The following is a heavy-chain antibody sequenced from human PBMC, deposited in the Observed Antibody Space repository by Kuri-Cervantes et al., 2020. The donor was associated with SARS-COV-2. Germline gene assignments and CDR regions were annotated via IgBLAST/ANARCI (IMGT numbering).Heavy chain of an antibody. D-gene: IGHD3-10*01. CDR3: ALGSGSTSYYFYYYMDI. CDR2: IYYTGST. V-gene: IGHV4-30-4*08. Sequence: SETLSLTCSVSGGSISSGDYSCFWLRQPPGGGLEWIGYIYYTGSTYYNPSLKSRVSMSVDTSKNQFSLKLTSVTAADSAVYYCALGSGSTSYYFYYYMDIWGQGRTVTVSS. CDR1: GGSISSGDYS. J-gene: IGHJ6*03.